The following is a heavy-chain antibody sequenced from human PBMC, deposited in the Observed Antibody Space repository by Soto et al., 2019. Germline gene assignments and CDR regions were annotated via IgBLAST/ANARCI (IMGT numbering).Heavy chain of an antibody. CDR3: AREYSDGWFAP. CDR2: ISYDGSNK. CDR1: GFTFSIYA. J-gene: IGHJ5*02. D-gene: IGHD2-21*01. Sequence: QVQLVESGGGVVQPGRSLRLSCAASGFTFSIYAMHWVRPAPGKGLEWVAVISYDGSNKYYADSVKGRFTISRDNSKHTVDLQMNSLSAEASAVYYCAREYSDGWFAPWGQGTLVTVSS. V-gene: IGHV3-30-3*01.